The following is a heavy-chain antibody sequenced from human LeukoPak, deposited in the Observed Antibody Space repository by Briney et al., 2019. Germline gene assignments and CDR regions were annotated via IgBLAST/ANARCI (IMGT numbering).Heavy chain of an antibody. Sequence: ASVKVSCKVSGYTLTELSMHWVRQAPGKGLEWMGGFDPEDGETIYAQKFQGRVTMTENTSTDTAYMELSSLRSEDTAVYYCATDSGSTPWFGELSWGQGTLVTVSS. CDR2: FDPEDGET. CDR1: GYTLTELS. V-gene: IGHV1-24*01. CDR3: ATDSGSTPWFGELS. D-gene: IGHD3-10*01. J-gene: IGHJ4*02.